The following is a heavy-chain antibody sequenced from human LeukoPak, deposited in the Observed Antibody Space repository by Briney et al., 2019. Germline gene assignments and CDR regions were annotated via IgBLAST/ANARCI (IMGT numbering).Heavy chain of an antibody. J-gene: IGHJ4*02. CDR2: INHSGST. CDR1: GGSFSGYY. CDR3: ARRGLYGLIY. D-gene: IGHD2/OR15-2a*01. Sequence: KPSETLSLTCAVYGGSFSGYYRSWIRQPPGKGLEWIGEINHSGSTNYNPSLKSRVTISVDTSKNQFSLKLSSVTAADTAVYYCARRGLYGLIYWGQETLVTVSS. V-gene: IGHV4-34*01.